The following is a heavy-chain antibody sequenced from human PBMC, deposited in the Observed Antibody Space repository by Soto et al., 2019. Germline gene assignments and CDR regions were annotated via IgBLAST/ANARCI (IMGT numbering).Heavy chain of an antibody. V-gene: IGHV1-69*01. D-gene: IGHD5-12*01. Sequence: QVQLVQSGAEVKKPGSSVKVSCKASGGTFSSYAISWVRQAPGQGLEWMGGIIPIFGTANYAQKFQGRVTITADESTSTAYMELSSLRSEDTAVYYWARSIRGVGEVATIVSDDYYYYGMDVWGQGTTVTVSS. CDR1: GGTFSSYA. CDR3: ARSIRGVGEVATIVSDDYYYYGMDV. CDR2: IIPIFGTA. J-gene: IGHJ6*02.